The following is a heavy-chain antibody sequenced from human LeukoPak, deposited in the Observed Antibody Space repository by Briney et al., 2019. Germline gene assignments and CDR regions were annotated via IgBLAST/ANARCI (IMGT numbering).Heavy chain of an antibody. CDR1: GFTFSSYV. CDR3: AKGGSGRLPIQFDP. CDR2: ISGSGGST. V-gene: IGHV3-23*01. Sequence: QPGRSLRLSCAASGFTFSSYVMSWVRQAPGKGLEWVSAISGSGGSTYYADSVKGRFTISRDNSKNTLYLQMNSLRAEDTAVYYCAKGGSGRLPIQFDPWGQGTLVTVSS. D-gene: IGHD3-10*01. J-gene: IGHJ5*02.